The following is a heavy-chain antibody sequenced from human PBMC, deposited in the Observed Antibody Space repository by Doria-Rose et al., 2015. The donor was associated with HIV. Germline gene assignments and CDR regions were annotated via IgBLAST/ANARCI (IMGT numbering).Heavy chain of an antibody. D-gene: IGHD3-3*01. V-gene: IGHV3-9*01. CDR2: ISWDSGAK. CDR1: GFSFESYA. CDR3: AKAPIIGPKYYYCMDI. J-gene: IGHJ6*03. Sequence: VQLVQSGGGLVQPGRSLRLSCVGSGFSFESYAMHWVRLAPGKGLEWVAGISWDSGAKGNADSVEVRFTISRDNAKKSVYLEMRSLRPEDTACYYCAKAPIIGPKYYYCMDIWGKGTSFTVSS.